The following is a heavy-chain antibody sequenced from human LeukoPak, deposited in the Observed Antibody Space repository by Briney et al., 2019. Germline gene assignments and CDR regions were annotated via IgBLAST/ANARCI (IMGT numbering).Heavy chain of an antibody. CDR1: GFTFSSYA. CDR2: ISYDGSNK. J-gene: IGHJ4*02. CDR3: ARGWWLVQRFDY. Sequence: GGSLRLSCAASGFTFSSYAMHWVRQAPGKGLEWVAVISYDGSNKKYADSVKGRFTISRVNSQKTLYLQMNSLRAEDAAVYYCARGWWLVQRFDYWGQGTLVTVSS. V-gene: IGHV3-30*04. D-gene: IGHD6-19*01.